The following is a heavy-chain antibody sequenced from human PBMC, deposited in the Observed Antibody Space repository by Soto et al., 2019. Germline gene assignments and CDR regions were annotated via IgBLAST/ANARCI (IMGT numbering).Heavy chain of an antibody. D-gene: IGHD3-22*01. J-gene: IGHJ4*02. Sequence: QVQLVESGGGVVQPGRSLRLSCAASGFTFSTYGMHWVRQPPGKGLECVAVISSDGKSEHYADPVKVRFSISRDNSKNTLSLQMNSLRVEDTAVYYCAKTITTYSGDSRGRGALVDYWGQGTLVTVSS. CDR3: AKTITTYSGDSRGRGALVDY. CDR1: GFTFSTYG. CDR2: ISSDGKSE. V-gene: IGHV3-30*18.